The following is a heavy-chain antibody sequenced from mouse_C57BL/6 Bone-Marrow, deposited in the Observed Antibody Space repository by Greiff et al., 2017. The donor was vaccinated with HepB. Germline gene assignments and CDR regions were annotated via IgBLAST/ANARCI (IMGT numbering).Heavy chain of an antibody. CDR2: IDPSDSET. Sequence: VQLQQPGAELVRPGSSVKLSCKASGYTFTSYWMHWVKQRPIQGLEWIGNIDPSDSETHYNQKFKDKATLTVDKSSSTAYMQLSSLTSEDSAVYYCASRGRRGYAMDYWGQGTSVTVSP. V-gene: IGHV1-52*01. D-gene: IGHD1-2*01. J-gene: IGHJ4*01. CDR1: GYTFTSYW. CDR3: ASRGRRGYAMDY.